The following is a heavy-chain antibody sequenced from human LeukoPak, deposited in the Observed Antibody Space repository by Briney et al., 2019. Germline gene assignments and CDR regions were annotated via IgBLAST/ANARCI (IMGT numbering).Heavy chain of an antibody. D-gene: IGHD3-22*01. CDR3: AKDDSSGYYYWDY. CDR2: ISYDGSNK. CDR1: GFTFSSYG. V-gene: IGHV3-30*18. Sequence: PGGSLRLSCAASGFTFSSYGMHWVRQAPGKGLEWVAVISYDGSNKYYADSVKGRFTISRDNSKNTLYLQMNSLRAEDTAVYYCAKDDSSGYYYWDYWGQGTLVTVSS. J-gene: IGHJ4*02.